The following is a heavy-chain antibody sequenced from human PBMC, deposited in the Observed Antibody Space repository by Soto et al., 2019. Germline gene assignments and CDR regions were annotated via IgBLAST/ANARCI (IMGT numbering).Heavy chain of an antibody. CDR3: AKDLRYSCYDGVAY. Sequence: QVQLVESGGGVVQPGGSLRLSCAASGFTFSSYGMHWVRQAPGKGLEWVSLIIYDASHEHYADSVKGRFTISRDNSKNTRYRQMDSLRAEDTALYYCAKDLRYSCYDGVAYWGQGTLVTVSS. D-gene: IGHD5-12*01. J-gene: IGHJ4*02. CDR1: GFTFSSYG. CDR2: IIYDASHE. V-gene: IGHV3-30*18.